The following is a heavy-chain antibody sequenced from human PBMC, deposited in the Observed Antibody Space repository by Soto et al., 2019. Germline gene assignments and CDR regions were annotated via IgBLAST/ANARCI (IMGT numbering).Heavy chain of an antibody. CDR3: AGISGNTTPNDY. CDR2: IIPIFGTA. D-gene: IGHD1-7*01. V-gene: IGHV1-69*13. CDR1: GGTFSSYA. Sequence: GASVKVSCKASGGTFSSYAISWVRQAPGQGLEWMGGIIPIFGTANYAQKFQGRVTITADESTRTAYMELSSLRSEDTAVYYCAGISGNTTPNDYWGQGTLVTVSS. J-gene: IGHJ4*02.